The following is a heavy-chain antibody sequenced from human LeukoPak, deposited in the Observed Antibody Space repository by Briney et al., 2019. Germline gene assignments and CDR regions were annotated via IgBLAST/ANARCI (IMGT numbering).Heavy chain of an antibody. J-gene: IGHJ5*02. V-gene: IGHV4-39*07. Sequence: SEALSLTCTVSGGSMNSSSYYWGWIRQPPGKGLEWIGSIYYSGSTYYNPSLESRVTISVDTSKNQFSLKLSSVTAADTAVYYCAGGGGNWFDPWGQGTLVTVSS. CDR2: IYYSGST. CDR3: AGGGGNWFDP. D-gene: IGHD3-16*01. CDR1: GGSMNSSSYY.